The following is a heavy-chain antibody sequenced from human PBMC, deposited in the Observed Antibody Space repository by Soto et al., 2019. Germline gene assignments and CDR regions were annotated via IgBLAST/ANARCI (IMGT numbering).Heavy chain of an antibody. J-gene: IGHJ4*02. Sequence: EVQLVESGGGLVQPGGSLKLSCAASGFTFSGSAMHWVRQASGKGLEWVGRIRSKANSYATAYAASVKGRFTISRDDSKNTAYLQMNSLKTEDTAVYYCTRRRDEFDYWGQGTLVTVS. CDR2: IRSKANSYAT. CDR3: TRRRDEFDY. V-gene: IGHV3-73*02. CDR1: GFTFSGSA.